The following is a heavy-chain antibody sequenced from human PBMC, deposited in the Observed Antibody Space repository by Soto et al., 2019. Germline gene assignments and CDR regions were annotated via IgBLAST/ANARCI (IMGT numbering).Heavy chain of an antibody. J-gene: IGHJ4*02. CDR3: ARHNYGSGSTYFDY. D-gene: IGHD3-10*01. Sequence: SLTCTVSGGSISSGDYYWSWIRQPPGKGLEWIGYIYYSGSTNYNPSLKSRVTISVDTSKNQFSLKLNSMTAADTAVYYCARHNYGSGSTYFDYWGQGTLVTVSS. CDR1: GGSISSGDYY. CDR2: IYYSGST. V-gene: IGHV4-30-4*01.